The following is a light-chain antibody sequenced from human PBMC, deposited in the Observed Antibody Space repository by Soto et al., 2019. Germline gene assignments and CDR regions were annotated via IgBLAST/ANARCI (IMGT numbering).Light chain of an antibody. V-gene: IGKV1-13*02. CDR2: DAS. CDR3: QQFNSYPVT. J-gene: IGKJ3*01. CDR1: QGISSA. Sequence: AIQLTQSPSSLSASVGDRVTITCRASQGISSALAWYQQKPGKAPKLLIYDASSLESGVPSRFSGSGSGTDFSVTIGSLQPEDFATYDCQQFNSYPVTIGPGTKVDIK.